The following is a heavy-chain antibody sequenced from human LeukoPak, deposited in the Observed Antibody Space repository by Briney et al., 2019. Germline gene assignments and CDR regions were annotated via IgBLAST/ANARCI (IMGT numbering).Heavy chain of an antibody. CDR2: IKQDGSEK. J-gene: IGHJ6*03. V-gene: IGHV3-7*01. CDR1: GFTSRSYW. Sequence: PGGSLRLSCAASGFTSRSYWMSWVRQAPGKGLEWVANIKQDGSEKYYVDSVKGRFTISRDSAKNSLYLQMNSLRAEDTAVYYCARDRYYYYYIDVWGKGTTVTVSS. CDR3: ARDRYYYYYIDV.